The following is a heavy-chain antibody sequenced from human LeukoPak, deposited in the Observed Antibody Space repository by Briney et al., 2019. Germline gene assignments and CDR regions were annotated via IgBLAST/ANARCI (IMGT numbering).Heavy chain of an antibody. CDR2: ISYDGSNK. V-gene: IGHV3-30-3*01. CDR1: GFTFSSYA. J-gene: IGHJ4*02. Sequence: GGSLRLSCAASGFTFSSYAMHWVRQAPGKGLEWVAVISYDGSNKYYADSVKGRFTTSRDNSENTLYLQMNSLRAEDTAVYYCASSRGIYYDSIFDYWGQGTLVTVSS. D-gene: IGHD3-22*01. CDR3: ASSRGIYYDSIFDY.